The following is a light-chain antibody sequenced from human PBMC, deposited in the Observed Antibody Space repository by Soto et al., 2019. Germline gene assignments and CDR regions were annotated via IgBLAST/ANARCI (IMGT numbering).Light chain of an antibody. Sequence: DIVMTQSPDSLAESLGERATINCKSSQSVLYSSNNKNYLAWYQQKPGQPPKLLIYWASTRESGVPDRFSGSGSGTDFTITISSLQDEDVAVYCCQQYYSTPWTFGQGTTVEIK. CDR3: QQYYSTPWT. CDR2: WAS. CDR1: QSVLYSSNNKNY. J-gene: IGKJ1*01. V-gene: IGKV4-1*01.